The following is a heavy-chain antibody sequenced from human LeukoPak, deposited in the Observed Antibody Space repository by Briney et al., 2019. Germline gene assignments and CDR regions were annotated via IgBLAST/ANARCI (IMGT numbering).Heavy chain of an antibody. CDR3: AKDPHPYGESVGGYHFDY. D-gene: IGHD4/OR15-4a*01. CDR2: ISSSSSYI. Sequence: GGSLRLSCAASGFTFSTYSMNWVRQAPGKGLEWVSSISSSSSYIYYADSVKGRFTISRDNAKNSLYLQMNSLRAEDTAVYYCAKDPHPYGESVGGYHFDYWGQGILVTVSS. J-gene: IGHJ4*02. V-gene: IGHV3-21*01. CDR1: GFTFSTYS.